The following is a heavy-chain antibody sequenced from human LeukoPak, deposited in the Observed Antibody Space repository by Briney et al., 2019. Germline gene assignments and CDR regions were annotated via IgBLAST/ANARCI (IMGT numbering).Heavy chain of an antibody. Sequence: GGSLRLSCAASGFTFSSYAMSWVRQAPGKGLEWVSAISGSGDSTYYADSVKGRFTTSRDNSKNTLYLQMNSLRAEDTAVYYCTKDSPLGYYDSSGYLDYWGQGTLVTVSS. CDR1: GFTFSSYA. J-gene: IGHJ4*02. CDR2: ISGSGDST. D-gene: IGHD3-22*01. CDR3: TKDSPLGYYDSSGYLDY. V-gene: IGHV3-23*01.